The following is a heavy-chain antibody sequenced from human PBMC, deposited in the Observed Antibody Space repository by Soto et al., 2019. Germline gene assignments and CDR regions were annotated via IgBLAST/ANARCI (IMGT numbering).Heavy chain of an antibody. V-gene: IGHV2-26*01. CDR2: IFSNDEK. CDR1: GFSLSNARMG. Sequence: QVTLKESGPVLVKPTETLTLTCTVSGFSLSNARMGVSWIRQPPGKALEWLAHIFSNDEKSYSTSLKSRLSLSKDTSKSQVVLTMTNMDPVDTATYYCARIVVWFGELLGDNWFDPWGQGTLVTVSS. J-gene: IGHJ5*02. D-gene: IGHD3-10*01. CDR3: ARIVVWFGELLGDNWFDP.